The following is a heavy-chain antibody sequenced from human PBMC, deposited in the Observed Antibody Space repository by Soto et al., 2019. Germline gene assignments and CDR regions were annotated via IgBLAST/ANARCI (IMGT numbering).Heavy chain of an antibody. D-gene: IGHD3-22*01. CDR3: AKVNTMMVGSGNAFDM. CDR1: GFTFGSYA. V-gene: IGHV3-23*01. CDR2: ISGGGAGT. J-gene: IGHJ3*02. Sequence: EVQLLESGGGFVQPGGSLRLSCAASGFTFGSYAMTWVRQAPGKGLEWVSSISGGGAGTYYADSVKGRFTIYRDNSKNTLYLQLNSLRAEDTAIYYCAKVNTMMVGSGNAFDMWGQGTMVTVSS.